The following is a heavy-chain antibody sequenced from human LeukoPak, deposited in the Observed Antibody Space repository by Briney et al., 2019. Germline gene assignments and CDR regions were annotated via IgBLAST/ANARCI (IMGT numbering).Heavy chain of an antibody. CDR3: ARDRGNTVFYYYYMDV. D-gene: IGHD3-10*01. V-gene: IGHV1-69*06. CDR1: GGTFSSYA. J-gene: IGHJ6*03. CDR2: IIPIFGTA. Sequence: ASVKVSCKASGGTFSSYAISWVRQAPGQGLEWMGGIIPIFGTANYAQKFQGRVTITADKSTGTAYMELSSLRSEDTAVYYCARDRGNTVFYYYYMDVWGKGTTVTVSS.